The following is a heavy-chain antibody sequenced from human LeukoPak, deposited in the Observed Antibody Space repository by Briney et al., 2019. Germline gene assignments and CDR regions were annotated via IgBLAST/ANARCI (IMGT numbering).Heavy chain of an antibody. J-gene: IGHJ4*02. V-gene: IGHV4-4*07. CDR3: ARQRLDGDILGFDW. D-gene: IGHD2-21*01. Sequence: PSETLSLTCNVSGASISGHYWSWIRHPAGKSLEWIGRIHTSGSPIYNPSLSSRVTMSVDTSKGQFSLTMNSLTAADTAIYYCARQRLDGDILGFDWWGQGTLVPVSS. CDR2: IHTSGSP. CDR1: GASISGHY.